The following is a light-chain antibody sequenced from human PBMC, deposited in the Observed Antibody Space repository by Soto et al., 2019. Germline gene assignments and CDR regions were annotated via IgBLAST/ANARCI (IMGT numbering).Light chain of an antibody. J-gene: IGKJ5*01. CDR2: GTS. CDR1: QSVSSK. Sequence: EIMITHSPATLSVSPGEDVTLSSRARQSVSSKLDWYQQKAGQAPTLLLYGTSTRAAGMPARFSGSGSGTEFTLTISSLQSEECAMYYCQQYSNRPNFGQGTRLEIK. CDR3: QQYSNRPN. V-gene: IGKV3-15*01.